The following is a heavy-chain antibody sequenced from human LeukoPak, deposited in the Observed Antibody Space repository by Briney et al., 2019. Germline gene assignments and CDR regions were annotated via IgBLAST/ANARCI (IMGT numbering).Heavy chain of an antibody. CDR3: ARFNTVAANRAGFDY. CDR2: INPNSGGT. J-gene: IGHJ4*02. V-gene: IGHV1-2*02. D-gene: IGHD6-19*01. CDR1: GYTFTGYY. Sequence: GASVKVSCKASGYTFTGYYMHWVRQAPGQGLEWMGWINPNSGGTNYAQKFQGRVTMTRETSISTAYMELSRLRSDDTSVYYCARFNTVAANRAGFDYWGQGTLVTVSS.